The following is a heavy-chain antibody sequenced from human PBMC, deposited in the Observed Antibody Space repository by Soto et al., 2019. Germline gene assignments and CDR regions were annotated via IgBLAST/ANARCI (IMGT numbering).Heavy chain of an antibody. CDR2: VNPILSLS. J-gene: IGHJ4*02. Sequence: QVQLVQSGAEVKRPGSSVKVSCKASGDTFSFYSINWVRHAPGLGLEWMGRVNPILSLSNYAQRFQGRVTRTADKSTSTAYMVISSLRSEDTAIYYCATSYGSGYRAFDYWGQGAQVIVSS. CDR3: ATSYGSGYRAFDY. V-gene: IGHV1-69*02. CDR1: GDTFSFYS. D-gene: IGHD3-10*01.